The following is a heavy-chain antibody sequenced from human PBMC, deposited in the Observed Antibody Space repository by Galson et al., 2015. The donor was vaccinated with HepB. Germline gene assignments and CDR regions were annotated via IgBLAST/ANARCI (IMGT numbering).Heavy chain of an antibody. D-gene: IGHD2-21*01. CDR2: ISGGGGTT. Sequence: AASGFTFSTYTMSWVRQAPGKGLEWVSTISGGGGTTYYADSLKGRFTISRDNSKNTLYLQMNSLRAEDTALYYCATNNMVIGNPKIHYYYYGMDVWGQGTTVTVSS. CDR1: GFTFSTYT. CDR3: ATNNMVIGNPKIHYYYYGMDV. V-gene: IGHV3-23*01. J-gene: IGHJ6*02.